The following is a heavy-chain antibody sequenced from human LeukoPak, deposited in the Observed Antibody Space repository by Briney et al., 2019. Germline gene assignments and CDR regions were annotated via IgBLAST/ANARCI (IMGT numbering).Heavy chain of an antibody. Sequence: PGGSLRLSCAASGFTFSSYAMSWVRQAPGKGLEWVSAISGSGGSTYYADSVKGRFTISRDNSKNTLYLQMNSLRAEDTAVYYCAKVNRYCSSTSCYRFDYWGQGTLVTVSS. CDR1: GFTFSSYA. V-gene: IGHV3-23*01. D-gene: IGHD2-2*01. CDR2: ISGSGGST. CDR3: AKVNRYCSSTSCYRFDY. J-gene: IGHJ4*02.